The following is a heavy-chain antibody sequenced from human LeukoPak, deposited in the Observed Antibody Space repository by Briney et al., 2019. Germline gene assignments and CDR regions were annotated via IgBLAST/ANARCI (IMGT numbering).Heavy chain of an antibody. Sequence: GGSLRLSCAASGFTVSSNYMSWVRQAPGKGLEWVSVIYSGGSTYYADSVKGRFTIPRHNSKNTLYLQMNSLRAEDTAVYYCARASKPYYYDSSGYYPPGAFDIWGQGTMVTVSS. CDR3: ARASKPYYYDSSGYYPPGAFDI. J-gene: IGHJ3*02. CDR1: GFTVSSNY. V-gene: IGHV3-53*04. CDR2: IYSGGST. D-gene: IGHD3-22*01.